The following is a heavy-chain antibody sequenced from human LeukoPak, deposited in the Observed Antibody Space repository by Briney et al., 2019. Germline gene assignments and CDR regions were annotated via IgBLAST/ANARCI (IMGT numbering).Heavy chain of an antibody. CDR2: ISYDGSNK. J-gene: IGHJ6*03. D-gene: IGHD3-10*01. V-gene: IGHV3-30*03. Sequence: GGSLRLSCAASGFTFSSYGMHWVRQAPGKGLEWVAVISYDGSNKYYADSVKGRFTISRDNSKNTLYLQMNSLRAEDTAVYYCTRAGGLVRGVHYYYYMDVWGKGTTVTISS. CDR1: GFTFSSYG. CDR3: TRAGGLVRGVHYYYYMDV.